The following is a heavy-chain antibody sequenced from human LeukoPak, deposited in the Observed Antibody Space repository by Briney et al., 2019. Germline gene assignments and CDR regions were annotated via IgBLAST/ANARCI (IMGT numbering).Heavy chain of an antibody. CDR1: GFTFNDYA. CDR3: ARVHSSSWYGAFDI. V-gene: IGHV3-9*01. CDR2: IGWNSGSI. Sequence: GGSLRLSCAASGFTFNDYAMHWVRQAPGKGLEWVSGIGWNSGSIGYADSVKGRFTISRDNAKNSLYLQMNSLRAEDTAVYYCARVHSSSWYGAFDIWGQGTMVTVSS. D-gene: IGHD6-13*01. J-gene: IGHJ3*02.